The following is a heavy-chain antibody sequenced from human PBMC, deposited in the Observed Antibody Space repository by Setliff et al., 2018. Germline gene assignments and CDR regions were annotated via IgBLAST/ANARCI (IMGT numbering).Heavy chain of an antibody. CDR2: ISAYNGNT. J-gene: IGHJ6*02. CDR3: ASDGQGNYNFWSGSYYYYGMDV. D-gene: IGHD3-3*01. CDR1: GYTFTSYG. Sequence: ASVKVSCKASGYTFTSYGIGWVRQAPGQGLEWMGWISAYNGNTNYAQKLQGRVTMTTDTSTSTAYMELRSLRSDDTAVYYCASDGQGNYNFWSGSYYYYGMDVWGQGTTVTVSS. V-gene: IGHV1-18*01.